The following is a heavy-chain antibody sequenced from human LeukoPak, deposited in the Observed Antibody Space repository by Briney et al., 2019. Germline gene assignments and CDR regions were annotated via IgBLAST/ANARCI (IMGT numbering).Heavy chain of an antibody. CDR1: GFTFSSYV. Sequence: GGSLRLSCAASGFTFSSYVMHWVRQATGKGLEWVAVISYGGSNKYYADSVKGRFTISRDNSKNTLYLQTNSLRAEDTAVYYCAKALGYCSSTSCSHRWAFDIWGQGTMVTVSS. V-gene: IGHV3-30-3*01. D-gene: IGHD2-2*01. CDR3: AKALGYCSSTSCSHRWAFDI. J-gene: IGHJ3*02. CDR2: ISYGGSNK.